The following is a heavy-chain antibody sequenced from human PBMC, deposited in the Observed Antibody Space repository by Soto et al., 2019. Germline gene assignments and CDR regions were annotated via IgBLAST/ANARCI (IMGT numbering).Heavy chain of an antibody. D-gene: IGHD2-15*01. J-gene: IGHJ4*01. CDR2: IYYSGST. CDR1: GGSISSYY. V-gene: IGHV4-59*01. Sequence: SETLSLTCTVSGGSISSYYWSWIRQPPGKGLEWIGYIYYSGSTNYNPSLKSRVTISVDTSKNQFSLRLSSVTAADTALYYCARGPGDFVCNGGTCYFFDNWGHGTRVTVSS. CDR3: ARGPGDFVCNGGTCYFFDN.